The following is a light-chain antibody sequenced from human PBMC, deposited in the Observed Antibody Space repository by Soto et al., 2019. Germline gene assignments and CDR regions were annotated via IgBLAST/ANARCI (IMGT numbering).Light chain of an antibody. CDR1: SSDVGGYNS. CDR2: DVV. CDR3: SSYTSISASVI. V-gene: IGLV2-14*03. Sequence: QAVVTQPASVSGSPGQSITISCTGSSSDVGGYNSVSWYQQHPGKVPKLVIYDVVNRPSEISNRFSGSKSGNTASLTISGLQAEDEAHYYCSSYTSISASVIFGGGTKLTVL. J-gene: IGLJ2*01.